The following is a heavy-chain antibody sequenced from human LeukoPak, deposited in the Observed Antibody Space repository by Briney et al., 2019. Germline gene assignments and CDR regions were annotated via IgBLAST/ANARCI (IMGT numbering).Heavy chain of an antibody. V-gene: IGHV7-4-1*02. CDR1: GYTFTSYA. CDR3: ARGGVTAIPLNWFDP. D-gene: IGHD2-21*02. J-gene: IGHJ5*02. CDR2: INTNTGNP. Sequence: ASVKVSCKASGYTFTSYAMNWVRQAPGQGLEWMGWINTNTGNPTYAQGFTGRFVFSLDTSVSTAYLQISSLKAEDTAVYYCARGGVTAIPLNWFDPWGQGTLVTVSS.